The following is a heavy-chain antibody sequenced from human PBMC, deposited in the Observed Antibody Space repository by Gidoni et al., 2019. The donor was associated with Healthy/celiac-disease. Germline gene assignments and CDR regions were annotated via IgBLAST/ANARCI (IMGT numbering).Heavy chain of an antibody. D-gene: IGHD2-15*01. CDR2: VDPEDGET. V-gene: IGHV1-69-2*01. CDR3: ATEGAYCSGGSCLDYYYYGMDV. Sequence: EVQLVQSGAEVKKPGATVKISCKVSGYPFTDYYMHWVQQAPGKGLEWMGLVDPEDGETRDAEKFQGRVTITADTSTDTAYMELSSLRSEDTAVYYCATEGAYCSGGSCLDYYYYGMDVWGQGTTVTVSS. CDR1: GYPFTDYY. J-gene: IGHJ6*02.